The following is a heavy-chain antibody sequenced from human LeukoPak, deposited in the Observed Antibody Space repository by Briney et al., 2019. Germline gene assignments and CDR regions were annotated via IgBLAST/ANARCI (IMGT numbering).Heavy chain of an antibody. CDR1: GCSFTNYW. J-gene: IGHJ6*03. D-gene: IGHD6-19*01. CDR3: ARLPSVAGTMGDYYYYMDV. Sequence: GESLKISCKGSGCSFTNYWIGWVRQMPGKGLEWMGIIYPGDSDTRYSPSFQGQVTISADKSISTAYLQWSSLKASDTAMYYCARLPSVAGTMGDYYYYMDVWGKGTTVTISS. CDR2: IYPGDSDT. V-gene: IGHV5-51*01.